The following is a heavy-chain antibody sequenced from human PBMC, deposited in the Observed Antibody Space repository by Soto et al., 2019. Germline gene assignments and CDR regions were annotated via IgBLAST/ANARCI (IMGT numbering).Heavy chain of an antibody. CDR3: ARGRYGDY. CDR2: SSAHNGNT. J-gene: IGHJ4*02. V-gene: IGHV1-18*01. CDR1: GYNFTSYG. D-gene: IGHD1-1*01. Sequence: QVHLVQSGAEVKKPGASVKVSCKGSGYNFTSYGITWVRQAPGQGLEWMGWSSAHNGNTDYAQKLQGRVTVTRDTSTSTAYMELRSLRADDTAVDYCARGRYGDYWGQGALVTVSS.